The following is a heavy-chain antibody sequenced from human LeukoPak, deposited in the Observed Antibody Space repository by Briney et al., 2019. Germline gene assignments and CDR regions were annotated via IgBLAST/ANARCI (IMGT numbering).Heavy chain of an antibody. D-gene: IGHD6-13*01. J-gene: IGHJ4*02. CDR2: IYYSGST. Sequence: SETLSLTCTVSGGPISSYYWSWIRQPPGKGLEWIGYIYYSGSTNYNPSLKSRVTISVDTSKNQFSLKLSSVTAADTAVYYCARRSGSSWYGDYFDYWGQGTLVTVSS. V-gene: IGHV4-59*08. CDR3: ARRSGSSWYGDYFDY. CDR1: GGPISSYY.